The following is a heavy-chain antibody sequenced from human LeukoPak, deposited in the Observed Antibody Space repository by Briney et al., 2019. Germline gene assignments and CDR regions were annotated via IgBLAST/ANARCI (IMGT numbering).Heavy chain of an antibody. CDR1: GFTFSSYG. Sequence: GGSLRLSCAASGFTFSSYGMHWVRQAPGKGLEWVAFIRYDGSNKYYADSVKGRFTISRDNSKNTLYLQMNSLRAEDTAVYYCAKGGITMIVVAPSHFDYWGQGTLVTVSS. CDR2: IRYDGSNK. V-gene: IGHV3-30*02. J-gene: IGHJ4*02. D-gene: IGHD3-22*01. CDR3: AKGGITMIVVAPSHFDY.